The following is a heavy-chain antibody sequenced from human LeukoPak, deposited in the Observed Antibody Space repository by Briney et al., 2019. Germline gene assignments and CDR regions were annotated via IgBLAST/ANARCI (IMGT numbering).Heavy chain of an antibody. Sequence: GGSLRLSCAASGFAFRTYAMTWVRQAPARGLEWVAAISGRGDSTYYADSAEGRFTISRDNPKNTLYLRMNSLRAEDTAVYYCARDSGDGFDIWGQGTMVTVSS. CDR2: ISGRGDST. CDR1: GFAFRTYA. D-gene: IGHD3-10*01. CDR3: ARDSGDGFDI. J-gene: IGHJ3*02. V-gene: IGHV3-23*01.